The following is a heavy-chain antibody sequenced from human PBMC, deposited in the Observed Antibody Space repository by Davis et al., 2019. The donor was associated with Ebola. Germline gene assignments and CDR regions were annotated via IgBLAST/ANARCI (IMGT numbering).Heavy chain of an antibody. V-gene: IGHV4-59*01. J-gene: IGHJ5*02. CDR3: ARVSVTIFGVVITHNWFDP. D-gene: IGHD3-3*01. CDR2: IYYSGST. CDR1: GGSISSYY. Sequence: PSETLSLTCTVSGGSISSYYWSWIRQPPGKGLEWIGYIYYSGSTNYNPSLKSRVTISVDTSKNQFSLKLSSVTAADTAVYYCARVSVTIFGVVITHNWFDPWGQGTLVTVSS.